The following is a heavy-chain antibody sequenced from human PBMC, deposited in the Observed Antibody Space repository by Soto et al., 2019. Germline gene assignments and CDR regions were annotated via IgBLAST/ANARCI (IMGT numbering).Heavy chain of an antibody. V-gene: IGHV1-69*06. CDR2: TIPVFDTA. Sequence: QVQLEQSGAEVKKPGCSVKVSCKASGGTLSDHGVSWLRQAPGQGLEWVGGTIPVFDTAKYAQKFQGRVTIAADKSTNIAYMELSSLRSEDTAFYYCARGVYGSGNYYTGPSAFDIWGQGTMVIVSS. J-gene: IGHJ3*02. D-gene: IGHD3-10*01. CDR1: GGTLSDHG. CDR3: ARGVYGSGNYYTGPSAFDI.